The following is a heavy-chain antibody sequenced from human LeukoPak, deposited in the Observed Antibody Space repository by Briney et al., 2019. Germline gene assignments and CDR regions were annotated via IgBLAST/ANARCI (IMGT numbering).Heavy chain of an antibody. CDR1: GGSFSGYY. D-gene: IGHD6-19*01. CDR3: AKGLDGTDDY. V-gene: IGHV4-34*01. J-gene: IGHJ4*02. CDR2: INHSGST. Sequence: SETLSLTCAVYGGSFSGYYWSWIRQPPGKGLEWIGEINHSGSTNYNPSLKSRVTISVDTSKNQFSLKLSSVTAADTAVYYCAKGLDGTDDYWGQGTLVTVSS.